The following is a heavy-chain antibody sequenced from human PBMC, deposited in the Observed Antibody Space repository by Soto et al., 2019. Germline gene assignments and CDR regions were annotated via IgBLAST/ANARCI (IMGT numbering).Heavy chain of an antibody. CDR2: ISHDGINK. V-gene: IGHV3-30-3*01. Sequence: QVRLVESGGGVVQPGRSLRLSCTASGFSFSSYAMYWFRQPPGKGLEWVAVISHDGINKHYADSVKGRVTVSRDNSKHSLDLQLNSLRGEDRAMYYCARDMYSSDYFVKWFEPWGQGTLVTVS. CDR1: GFSFSSYA. CDR3: ARDMYSSDYFVKWFEP. J-gene: IGHJ5*02. D-gene: IGHD6-19*01.